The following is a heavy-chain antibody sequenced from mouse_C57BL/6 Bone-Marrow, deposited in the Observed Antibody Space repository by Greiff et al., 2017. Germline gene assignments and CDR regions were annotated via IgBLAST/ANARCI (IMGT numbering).Heavy chain of an antibody. J-gene: IGHJ4*01. D-gene: IGHD1-3*01. Sequence: EVKLMESGPGLVKPSQTVFLTCTVTGISITTGNYRWSWIRQFPGNKLEWIGYIYYSGTITYNPSLTSRTTITRDTPKNQFFLEMNSLTAEDTATYYCARGSSSSYYYAMDYWGQGTSVTVSS. CDR3: ARGSSSSYYYAMDY. CDR1: GISITTGNYR. V-gene: IGHV3-5*01. CDR2: IYYSGTI.